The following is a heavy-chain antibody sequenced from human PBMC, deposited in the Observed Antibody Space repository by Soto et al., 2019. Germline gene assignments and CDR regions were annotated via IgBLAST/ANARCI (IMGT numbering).Heavy chain of an antibody. CDR3: ARAEFCSSTSCYAGYYYYMDV. D-gene: IGHD2-2*01. J-gene: IGHJ6*03. V-gene: IGHV1-8*01. Sequence: ASVKVSCKASGYTFTSYDINWVRQATGQGLEWMGWMNPNSGNTGYAQKFRGRVTMTRNTSISTAYMELSSLRSEDTAVYYCARAEFCSSTSCYAGYYYYMDVWGKGTPVTVSS. CDR1: GYTFTSYD. CDR2: MNPNSGNT.